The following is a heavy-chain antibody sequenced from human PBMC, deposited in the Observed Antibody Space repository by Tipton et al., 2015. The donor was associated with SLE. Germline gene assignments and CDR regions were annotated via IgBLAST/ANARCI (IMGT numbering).Heavy chain of an antibody. D-gene: IGHD6-19*01. CDR2: IYYSGST. J-gene: IGHJ4*02. CDR1: GGSIRSYY. V-gene: IGHV4-59*12. Sequence: TLSLTCTVSGGSIRSYYWSWIRQPPGKGLEWIGYIYYSGSTYYNPSLKSRVTISVDTSKNQFSLKLSSVTAADTAVYYCARGGAVAGVDYWGQGTLVTVSS. CDR3: ARGGAVAGVDY.